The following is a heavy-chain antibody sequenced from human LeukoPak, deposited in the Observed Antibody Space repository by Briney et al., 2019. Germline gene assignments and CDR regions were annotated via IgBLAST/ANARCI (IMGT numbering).Heavy chain of an antibody. CDR3: AKTTAGNSSGRYPGWPVDY. CDR2: ISGGGGDT. Sequence: GGSLRLSCAASRFTFRNYAIYWVRQAPGKGLEWVSGISGGGGDTYFADSVKGRFTISRDHSKNTVFLQMDSLRAEDTAVYYCAKTTAGNSSGRYPGWPVDYWGQGTLVTVSS. CDR1: RFTFRNYA. V-gene: IGHV3-23*01. J-gene: IGHJ4*02. D-gene: IGHD6-19*01.